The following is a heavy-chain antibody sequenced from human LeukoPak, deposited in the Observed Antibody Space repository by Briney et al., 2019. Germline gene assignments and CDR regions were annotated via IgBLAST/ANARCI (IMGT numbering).Heavy chain of an antibody. Sequence: ASVKVSCKASGGTFSSYAISWVRQAPGQGLEWMGGIIPIFGTANYAQKFQGRVTITADESTSTAYMELSSLRSEDTAVYYCARNAPGVVAVALYYFDYWGQGTLVTVSS. CDR1: GGTFSSYA. J-gene: IGHJ4*02. CDR3: ARNAPGVVAVALYYFDY. D-gene: IGHD6-19*01. V-gene: IGHV1-69*01. CDR2: IIPIFGTA.